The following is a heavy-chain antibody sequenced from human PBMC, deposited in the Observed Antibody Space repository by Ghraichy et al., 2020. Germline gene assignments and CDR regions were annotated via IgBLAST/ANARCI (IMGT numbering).Heavy chain of an antibody. CDR1: GFTFSSYA. CDR3: AKRTAIVGASFVDY. J-gene: IGHJ4*02. CDR2: ISGSGGST. D-gene: IGHD1-26*01. Sequence: GSLRLSCAASGFTFSSYAMSWVRQAPGKGLEWVSAISGSGGSTYYADSVKGRFTISRDNSKNTLYLQMNSLRAEDTAVYYCAKRTAIVGASFVDYWGQGTLVTVSS. V-gene: IGHV3-23*01.